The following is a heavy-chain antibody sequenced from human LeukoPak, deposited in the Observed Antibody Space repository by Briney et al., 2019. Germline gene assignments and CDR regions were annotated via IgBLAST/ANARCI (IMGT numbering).Heavy chain of an antibody. Sequence: MPSETLSLTCTVSGYSISSGYYWGWIRQPPGKGLEWIGSIYHSGSTYYNPSLKSRVTISVDTSKNQFSLKLSSVTAADTAVYYCARSGTGLLRYYFDYWGQGTLITVSS. V-gene: IGHV4-38-2*02. CDR3: ARSGTGLLRYYFDY. CDR1: GYSISSGYY. D-gene: IGHD3-22*01. CDR2: IYHSGST. J-gene: IGHJ4*02.